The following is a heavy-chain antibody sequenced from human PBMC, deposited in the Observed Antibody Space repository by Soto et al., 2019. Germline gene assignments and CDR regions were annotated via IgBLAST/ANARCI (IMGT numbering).Heavy chain of an antibody. Sequence: QITLKESGPTLVKPTHTLTLTCTFSAFSLSTSGVGVGWIRQPPGKALEWLAVIYWDDSKEYSPSLKSRLTSPKDPSRNQVVRKMTNTDPVYTATYYCARKVYGDYPIDYWAKETLVTVSS. CDR2: IYWDDSK. V-gene: IGHV2-5*02. CDR3: ARKVYGDYPIDY. CDR1: AFSLSTSGVG. D-gene: IGHD4-17*01. J-gene: IGHJ4*02.